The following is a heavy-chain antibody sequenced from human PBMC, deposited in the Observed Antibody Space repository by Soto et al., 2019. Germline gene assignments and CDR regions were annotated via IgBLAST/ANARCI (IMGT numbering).Heavy chain of an antibody. CDR1: GFTFSSFG. CDR2: IWYDGSKK. Sequence: QVQVVESGGGVVKLGRSLRLSCAASGFTFSSFGMPWVRQAPSKGLEWVSLIWYDGSKKSYGDSVKGRFTISRDNSRNTVYLQMNSLRADDTAVYYCARDASYYSLWSGYYPSRNGMDVWGQGTTVTVSS. J-gene: IGHJ6*02. CDR3: ARDASYYSLWSGYYPSRNGMDV. D-gene: IGHD3-3*01. V-gene: IGHV3-33*01.